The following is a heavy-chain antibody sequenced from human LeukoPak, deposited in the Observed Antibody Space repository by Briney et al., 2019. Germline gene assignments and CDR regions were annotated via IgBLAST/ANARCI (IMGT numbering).Heavy chain of an antibody. CDR2: INHSGST. J-gene: IGHJ5*02. V-gene: IGHV4-34*01. Sequence: SETLSLTCAVYGGSFSGYYWSWIRQPPGKGLEWIWEINHSGSTNYNPSLKSRVTISVDTSKNQFSLKLSSVTAADTAVYYCARAPPFGYSYGLNWFDPWGQGTLVTVSS. D-gene: IGHD5-18*01. CDR1: GGSFSGYY. CDR3: ARAPPFGYSYGLNWFDP.